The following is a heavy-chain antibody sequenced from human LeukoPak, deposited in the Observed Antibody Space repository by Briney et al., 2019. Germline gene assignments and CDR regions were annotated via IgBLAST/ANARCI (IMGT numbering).Heavy chain of an antibody. V-gene: IGHV1-2*02. CDR1: GYTFTGYY. Sequence: ASVKVSCKASGYTFTGYYMHWVRQAPGQGLEWMGWINPNSGGTNYAQKFQGRVTMTRDTSISTAYMELSRLRSDDTAVYYCAREAMVRGVIIKDYWGQGTLVTVSS. J-gene: IGHJ4*02. CDR3: AREAMVRGVIIKDY. CDR2: INPNSGGT. D-gene: IGHD3-10*01.